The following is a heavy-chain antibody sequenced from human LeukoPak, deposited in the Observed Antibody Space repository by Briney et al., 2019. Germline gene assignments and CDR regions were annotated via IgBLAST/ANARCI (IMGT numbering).Heavy chain of an antibody. CDR2: ISYDGSNK. Sequence: GGSLRLSCAASGFTFSSYAMHWVRQAPGKGLEWVTVISYDGSNKYYADSVKGRFTISRDNSKNTLYLQMNSLRAEDTAVYYCARDRGVRAAYYYYYYMDVWGKGTTVTVSS. CDR1: GFTFSSYA. V-gene: IGHV3-30*01. CDR3: ARDRGVRAAYYYYYYMDV. J-gene: IGHJ6*03. D-gene: IGHD2-8*01.